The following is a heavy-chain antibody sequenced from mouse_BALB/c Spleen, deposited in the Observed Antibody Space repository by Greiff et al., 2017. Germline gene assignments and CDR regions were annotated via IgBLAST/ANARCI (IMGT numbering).Heavy chain of an antibody. CDR3: ARYDYQYYYAMDY. Sequence: EVKLMESGPGLVKPSQSLSLTCTVTGYSITSDYAWNWIRQFPGNKLEWMGYISYSGSTSYNPSLKSRISITRDTSKNQFFLQLNSVTTEDTATYDCARYDYQYYYAMDYWGQGTSVTVSS. D-gene: IGHD2-4*01. J-gene: IGHJ4*01. CDR1: GYSITSDYA. CDR2: ISYSGST. V-gene: IGHV3-2*02.